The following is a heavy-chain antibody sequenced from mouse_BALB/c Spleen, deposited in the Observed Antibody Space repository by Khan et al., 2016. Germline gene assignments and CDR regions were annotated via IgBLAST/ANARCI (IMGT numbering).Heavy chain of an antibody. CDR1: GYTFTSYW. CDR2: INPSTGYT. J-gene: IGHJ4*01. V-gene: IGHV1-7*01. CDR3: VRGFYYYGSRDYAMDY. D-gene: IGHD1-1*01. Sequence: QVQLQQSGAELAKPGASVKMSCKASGYTFTSYWMHWVKQRPGQGLEWIGYINPSTGYTEYNQKFKDKATLTADKSSSTAYMQLSSLTSEDSAVYYCVRGFYYYGSRDYAMDYWGQGTSVTVSS.